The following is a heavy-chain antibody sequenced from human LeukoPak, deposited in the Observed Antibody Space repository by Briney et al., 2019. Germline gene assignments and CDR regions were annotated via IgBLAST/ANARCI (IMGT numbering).Heavy chain of an antibody. V-gene: IGHV3-23*05. Sequence: GGSLRLSCAASGFAFKTFGMRWVRQAPGKGLEWVTAINGGSTTIYYADSVKGRFTVSRDNSKNTLYLQMNGLRVEDTAVYYCAKRGDSGYHDYWGQGALVTVSS. CDR1: GFAFKTFG. CDR2: INGGSTTI. J-gene: IGHJ4*02. D-gene: IGHD3-22*01. CDR3: AKRGDSGYHDY.